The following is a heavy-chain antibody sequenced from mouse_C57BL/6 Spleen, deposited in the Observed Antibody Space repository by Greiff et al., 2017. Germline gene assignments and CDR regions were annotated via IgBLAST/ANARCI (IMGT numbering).Heavy chain of an antibody. CDR3: ARNGGNYVFYAMDY. J-gene: IGHJ4*01. V-gene: IGHV2-2*01. CDR2: IWSGGST. Sequence: QVQLKQSGPGLVQPSQSLSITCTVSGFSLTSYGVHWVRQSPGTGLAWLGVIWSGGSTDYNAAFISRLSISKDNAKSQVFFKMNSLQADDTAIYYCARNGGNYVFYAMDYWGQGTAGTVSA. D-gene: IGHD1-1*02. CDR1: GFSLTSYG.